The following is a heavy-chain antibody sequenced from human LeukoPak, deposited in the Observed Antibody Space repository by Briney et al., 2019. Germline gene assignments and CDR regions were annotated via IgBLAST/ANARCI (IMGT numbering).Heavy chain of an antibody. Sequence: SETLSPTCTVSGGSISSYYWSWIRQPPGKGLEWIGYIYYSGSTNYNPSLKSRVTISVDTSKNQFSLKLRSVTAADTAVYYCASARMTTVTEFDYWGQGTLVTVSS. J-gene: IGHJ4*02. D-gene: IGHD4-17*01. CDR1: GGSISSYY. CDR2: IYYSGST. V-gene: IGHV4-59*01. CDR3: ASARMTTVTEFDY.